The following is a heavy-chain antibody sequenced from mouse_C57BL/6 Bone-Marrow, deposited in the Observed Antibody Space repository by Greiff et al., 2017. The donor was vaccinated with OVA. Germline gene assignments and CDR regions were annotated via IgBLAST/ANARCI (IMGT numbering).Heavy chain of an antibody. CDR3: ARDYGRV. J-gene: IGHJ1*03. CDR2: INPSTGGT. V-gene: IGHV1-42*01. CDR1: GYSFTGYY. Sequence: EVQLQQSGPELVKPGASVKISCKASGYSFTGYYMNWVKQSPEKSLEWIGEINPSTGGTTYNQKFKAKATLTVDKSSSTAYMQLKCLTSEGSAVYYCARDYGRVWGTGTTVTVSS. D-gene: IGHD1-1*01.